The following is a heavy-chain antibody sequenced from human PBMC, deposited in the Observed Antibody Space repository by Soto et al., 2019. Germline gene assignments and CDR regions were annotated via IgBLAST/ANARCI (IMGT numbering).Heavy chain of an antibody. Sequence: QVQLQESGPGLVKPSGTLSLTCAVSGVSISSSQWWSWVRQPPGKGLEWNGEIYHNERTNYNPSLKSRLTMSLDRSTNQVSLKLSSVTAADTATYYCGRTKDYFYGVDVWGQGTTVTVSS. CDR1: GVSISSSQW. V-gene: IGHV4-4*02. CDR3: GRTKDYFYGVDV. CDR2: IYHNERT. J-gene: IGHJ6*02.